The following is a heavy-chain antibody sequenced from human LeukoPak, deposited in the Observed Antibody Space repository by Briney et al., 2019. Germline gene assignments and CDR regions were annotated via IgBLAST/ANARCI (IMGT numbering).Heavy chain of an antibody. CDR2: ISRSGSTK. Sequence: GGSLRLSCAASGFTFSDYNMRWIRQAPGKGLEWVSSISRSGSTKYYADSVKGRFTISRDNSKNTLYLQMNSLRAEDTAVYYCAGATVTTRDYYYMDVWGKGTTVTVSS. J-gene: IGHJ6*03. CDR1: GFTFSDYN. V-gene: IGHV3-11*04. CDR3: AGATVTTRDYYYMDV. D-gene: IGHD4-17*01.